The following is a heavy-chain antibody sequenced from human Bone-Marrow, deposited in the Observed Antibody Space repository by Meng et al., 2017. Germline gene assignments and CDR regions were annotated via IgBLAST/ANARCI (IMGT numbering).Heavy chain of an antibody. D-gene: IGHD3-9*01. CDR2: INPNSGGT. J-gene: IGHJ5*02. CDR3: ARDKRYFDWLSEPEFNNWFDP. V-gene: IGHV1-2*02. CDR1: GYTFTGYY. Sequence: ASVKVSCKASGYTFTGYYMHWVRQAPGQGLEWMGWINPNSGGTNYAQKFQGRVTMTRDTSISTAYMELSRLRSDDTAVYYCARDKRYFDWLSEPEFNNWFDPWGQGTLVTVSS.